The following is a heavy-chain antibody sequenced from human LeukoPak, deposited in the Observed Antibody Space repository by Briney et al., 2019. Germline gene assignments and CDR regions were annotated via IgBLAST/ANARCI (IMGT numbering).Heavy chain of an antibody. J-gene: IGHJ4*02. CDR2: ISGNGGST. V-gene: IGHV3-23*01. D-gene: IGHD3-22*01. CDR1: GSTFSDYA. CDR3: AKVRPFTPIAVVPEYFDY. Sequence: GGSLRLSCAASGSTFSDYAITWVRQAPGKGLEWVSHISGNGGSTSYADSVRGRFTVSRDNSKNMLYLQMNSLRVDDTAVYYCAKVRPFTPIAVVPEYFDYWGQGTLVAVSS.